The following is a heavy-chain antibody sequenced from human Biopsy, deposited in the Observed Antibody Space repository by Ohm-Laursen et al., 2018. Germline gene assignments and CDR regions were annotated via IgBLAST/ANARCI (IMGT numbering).Heavy chain of an antibody. V-gene: IGHV3-33*01. Sequence: SLRLSCAASGFTFSSYGIHWVRQAPGKGLEWVAVIWYDGSNKYSADSVKGRFSISRDNSKNTVYLQMNSLRAADTAVYYCARSVGIMAAPIDYWGQGTLVTVSS. CDR3: ARSVGIMAAPIDY. CDR1: GFTFSSYG. CDR2: IWYDGSNK. J-gene: IGHJ4*02. D-gene: IGHD3-16*01.